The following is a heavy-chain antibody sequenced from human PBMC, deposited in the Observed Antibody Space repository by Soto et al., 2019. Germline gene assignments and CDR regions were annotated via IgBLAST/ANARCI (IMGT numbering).Heavy chain of an antibody. J-gene: IGHJ4*02. CDR2: IYFSGGT. V-gene: IGHV4-59*12. Sequence: SETPSLTCTVSGGSMSSYYWSWIRQPPGKGLEWIGYIYFSGGTNYNPSLKSRVTISVDTSKNQFSLKLSSVTAADTAVYYCARESRSWYGSIWDYWGQGTLVTVSS. CDR1: GGSMSSYY. CDR3: ARESRSWYGSIWDY. D-gene: IGHD6-13*01.